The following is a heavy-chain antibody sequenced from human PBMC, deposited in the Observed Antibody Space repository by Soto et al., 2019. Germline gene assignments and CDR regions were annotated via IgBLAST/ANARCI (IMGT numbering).Heavy chain of an antibody. CDR3: ARERRLLRFLEWSPKPHYYYYRDV. J-gene: IGHJ6*03. V-gene: IGHV4-34*01. Sequence: SETLSLTCAVYGGSFSGYYWSWIRQPPGKGLEWIGEINHSGSTNYNPSLKSRVTISVDTSKNQFSLKLSSVTAADTAVYYCARERRLLRFLEWSPKPHYYYYRDVWGKGTTVTVSS. D-gene: IGHD3-3*01. CDR1: GGSFSGYY. CDR2: INHSGST.